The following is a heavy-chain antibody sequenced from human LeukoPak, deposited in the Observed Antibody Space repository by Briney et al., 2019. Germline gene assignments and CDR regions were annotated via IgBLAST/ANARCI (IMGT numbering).Heavy chain of an antibody. CDR1: GGSFSGYY. Sequence: SETLSLTCAVYGGSFSGYYWSWIRQPPGKGLEWIGEINHSGSTNYNPSLKSRVTISVDTSKNQFSLKLSSVTAADTAVYYCARVGGLLQAENAFDIWGQGTMVTVSS. J-gene: IGHJ3*02. CDR2: INHSGST. V-gene: IGHV4-34*01. CDR3: ARVGGLLQAENAFDI. D-gene: IGHD2-8*02.